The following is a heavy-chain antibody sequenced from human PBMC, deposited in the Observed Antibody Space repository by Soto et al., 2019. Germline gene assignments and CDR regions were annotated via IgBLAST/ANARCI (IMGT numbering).Heavy chain of an antibody. CDR1: GGSFGGYY. D-gene: IGHD6-13*01. V-gene: IGHV4-34*01. CDR3: ARGSPPYSSSWYYPPLLFDY. Sequence: QVQLQQWGAGLLKPSETLSLTCAVYGGSFGGYYWSWIRQPPGKGLEWIGEINHSGSTNYNPSLKSRVTISVDTSKNQFSLKLSSVTAADTAVYYCARGSPPYSSSWYYPPLLFDYWGQGTLVTVSS. CDR2: INHSGST. J-gene: IGHJ4*02.